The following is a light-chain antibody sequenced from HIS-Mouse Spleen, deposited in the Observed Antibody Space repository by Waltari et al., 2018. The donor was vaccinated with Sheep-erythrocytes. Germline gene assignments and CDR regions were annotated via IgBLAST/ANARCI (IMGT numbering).Light chain of an antibody. CDR1: QSRLHSTGYNY. J-gene: IGKJ1*01. CDR2: LGS. Sequence: DIVMTQSPLSLPVTPGESASIPCTSSQSRLHSTGYNYLAWYMQKPGQSPHLLIYLGSNRASGVPDRFSGSGSGTDFTLKISRVEAEDVGVYYCMQALQSPWTFGQGTKVEIK. V-gene: IGKV2-28*01. CDR3: MQALQSPWT.